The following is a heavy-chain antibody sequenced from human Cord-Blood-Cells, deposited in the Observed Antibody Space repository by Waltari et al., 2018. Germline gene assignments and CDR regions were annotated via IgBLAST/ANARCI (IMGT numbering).Heavy chain of an antibody. CDR3: ATPLHDYSTYEVAD. Sequence: VQLLLSGAAGQTPGASVNVSCNVSGYTIAESSNHQERHAAPKRLEWMGGFDREEGETIDPQKFQSGVTTTGDTSTDPASMVLSSLRAEDTTAYYCATPLHDYSTYEVADWGQG. V-gene: IGHV1-24*01. J-gene: IGHJ4*02. CDR1: GYTIAESS. CDR2: FDREEGET. D-gene: IGHD4-4*01.